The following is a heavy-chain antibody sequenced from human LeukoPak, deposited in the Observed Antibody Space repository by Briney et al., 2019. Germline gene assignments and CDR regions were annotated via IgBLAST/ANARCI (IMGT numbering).Heavy chain of an antibody. Sequence: GGSLRLSCAASGFTFSTFAMIWVRQPPGKGLEWVSSIFPSGGEIHYADSVRGRFTISRDNSKNTLYLQMNSLRAEDTAVYYCANAHYYDSSGYYSPWYAFDIWGQGTMVTVSS. V-gene: IGHV3-23*01. CDR1: GFTFSTFA. CDR2: IFPSGGEI. J-gene: IGHJ3*02. D-gene: IGHD3-22*01. CDR3: ANAHYYDSSGYYSPWYAFDI.